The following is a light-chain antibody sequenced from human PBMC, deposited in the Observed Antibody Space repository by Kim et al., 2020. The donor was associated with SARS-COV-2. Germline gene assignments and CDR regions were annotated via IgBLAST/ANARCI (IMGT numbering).Light chain of an antibody. J-gene: IGKJ5*01. Sequence: DIQMTQSPSSLSASVGDKVTITCRASQSISPYLNWYQHKPGKAPKLLIYAASSLQTWVPSRFSGSGSGTDFTLTISGLQPEDFGTYYYQQSDVTPVTFGRGTRLEIK. CDR2: AAS. V-gene: IGKV1-39*01. CDR1: QSISPY. CDR3: QQSDVTPVT.